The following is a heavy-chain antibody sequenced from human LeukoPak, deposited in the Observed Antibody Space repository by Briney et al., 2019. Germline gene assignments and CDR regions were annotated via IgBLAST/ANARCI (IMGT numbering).Heavy chain of an antibody. CDR1: GGSINSGDYY. D-gene: IGHD6-19*01. Sequence: SSETLSLTCTVSGGSINSGDYYWSWIRQPPGKGLEWIGYIYYSGSTYYNPSLKSRVTISVDTSKNQFSLKLSSVTAADTAVYYCARVVVAGLDYWGQGTLVTVSS. V-gene: IGHV4-30-4*01. CDR3: ARVVVAGLDY. CDR2: IYYSGST. J-gene: IGHJ4*02.